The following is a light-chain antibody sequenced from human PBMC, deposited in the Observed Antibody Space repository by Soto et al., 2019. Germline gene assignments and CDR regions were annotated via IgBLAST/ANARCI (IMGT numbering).Light chain of an antibody. CDR1: QSVSNNY. CDR2: GAS. CDR3: QQSHSLPLT. J-gene: IGKJ4*01. V-gene: IGKV3-20*01. Sequence: IVLTQSPGTLSLSPGERATLSCRASQSVSNNYLAWYQQKPGQAPRLLIYGASSRATGIPDRFSGSGSGTDFTLTISSLQPEDFATYYCQQSHSLPLTFGGGTKVEIK.